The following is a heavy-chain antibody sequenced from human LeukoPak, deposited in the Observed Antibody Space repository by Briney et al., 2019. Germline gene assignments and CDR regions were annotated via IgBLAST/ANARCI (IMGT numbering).Heavy chain of an antibody. Sequence: GSLRLSCAASGFTFSDYYMSWLRQAPGKGLEWIGYIYYTGSTNYNPSLESRATISIDTSKKQLSLKLRSVTAADTAVYYCARDRRESSKPNDAFDIWGQGTMVTVSS. J-gene: IGHJ3*02. CDR3: ARDRRESSKPNDAFDI. CDR2: IYYTGST. D-gene: IGHD4-11*01. V-gene: IGHV4-59*01. CDR1: GFTFSDYY.